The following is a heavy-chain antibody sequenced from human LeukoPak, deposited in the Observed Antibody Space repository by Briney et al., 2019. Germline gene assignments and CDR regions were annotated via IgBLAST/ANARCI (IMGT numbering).Heavy chain of an antibody. V-gene: IGHV4-61*02. J-gene: IGHJ6*03. CDR1: GGSISSGSYY. D-gene: IGHD2-15*01. CDR2: IYTSGST. CDR3: ARGVVVVAQLGFYFYYMDV. Sequence: SETLSLTCTVSGGSISSGSYYWSWIRQPAGKGLEWIGRIYTSGSTNYNPSLKSRVTISVDTSKNQFSLKLSSVTAADTAVYYCARGVVVVAQLGFYFYYMDVWGKGTTVTISS.